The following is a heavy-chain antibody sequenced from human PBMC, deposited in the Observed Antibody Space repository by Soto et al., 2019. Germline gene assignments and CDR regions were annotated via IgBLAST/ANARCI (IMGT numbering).Heavy chain of an antibody. Sequence: GGSLRLSCAASGFTFDDYAMHWVRQAPGRGLEWVSGISWNSGSIGYADSVKGRFTISRDNAKNSLYLQMNSLRAEDTALYYCAKDVGYCTNGVCFPDAFDIWGQGTMVT. CDR2: ISWNSGSI. J-gene: IGHJ3*02. CDR3: AKDVGYCTNGVCFPDAFDI. V-gene: IGHV3-9*01. D-gene: IGHD2-8*01. CDR1: GFTFDDYA.